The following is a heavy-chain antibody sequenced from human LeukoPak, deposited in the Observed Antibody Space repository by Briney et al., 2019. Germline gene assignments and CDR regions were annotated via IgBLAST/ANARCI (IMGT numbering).Heavy chain of an antibody. CDR3: AKDQDGDYAPIDY. J-gene: IGHJ4*02. V-gene: IGHV3-23*01. Sequence: PGGSLRLSCAASGFTFSDYYMSWIRQAPGKGLEWVSAISGSGGSTYYADSVKGRFTISRDNSKNTLYLQMNSLRAEDTAVYYCAKDQDGDYAPIDYWGQGTLVTVSS. CDR1: GFTFSDYY. D-gene: IGHD4-17*01. CDR2: ISGSGGST.